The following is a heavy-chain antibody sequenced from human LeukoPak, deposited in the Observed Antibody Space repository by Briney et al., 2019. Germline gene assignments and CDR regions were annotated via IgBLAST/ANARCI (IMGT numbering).Heavy chain of an antibody. CDR3: IRSVRNGHFDY. CDR2: MNPNSGNT. V-gene: IGHV1-8*01. D-gene: IGHD2-8*01. J-gene: IGHJ4*02. CDR1: GYTFNSYD. Sequence: GASVKVSCKASGYTFNSYDINWVRQASGQGLEWMGWMNPNSGNTGYAQTFQGRVTMTRSTSISTAYMELSTLRFEDTAVYYCIRSVRNGHFDYWGQGTLVTVSS.